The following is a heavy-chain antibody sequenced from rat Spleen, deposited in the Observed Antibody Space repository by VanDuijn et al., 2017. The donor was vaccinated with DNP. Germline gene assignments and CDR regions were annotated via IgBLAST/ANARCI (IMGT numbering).Heavy chain of an antibody. J-gene: IGHJ2*01. Sequence: EVQLVESGGGVVQPGRSLKLSCAASEFTFSDYNMAWVRQAPKKGLEWVATISYDGNSTYYRDSVKGRFTISRDNTKNTLYLQMNSLRSEDTASYYCARGGGGSDYWGQGVMVTVSS. CDR1: EFTFSDYN. D-gene: IGHD4-1*01. CDR3: ARGGGGSDY. CDR2: ISYDGNST. V-gene: IGHV5-7*01.